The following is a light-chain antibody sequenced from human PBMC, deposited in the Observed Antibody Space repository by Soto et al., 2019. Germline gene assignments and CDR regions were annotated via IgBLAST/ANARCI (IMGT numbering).Light chain of an antibody. J-gene: IGKJ3*01. CDR2: GAS. V-gene: IGKV3-20*01. CDR1: QSITNSY. CDR3: QQYGSSRFT. Sequence: EIVLTQSPGTLSLSPGERATLSCRASQSITNSYLAWYLQKPGQAPGLLVYGASSSATGIPDRFSGSGSGTDFTITIGRLEPEDFAVYYCQQYGSSRFTFGPGTKVDIK.